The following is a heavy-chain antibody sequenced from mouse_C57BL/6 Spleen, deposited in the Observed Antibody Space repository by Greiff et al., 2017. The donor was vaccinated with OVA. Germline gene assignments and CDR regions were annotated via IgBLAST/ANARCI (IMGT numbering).Heavy chain of an antibody. J-gene: IGHJ2*01. D-gene: IGHD1-1*01. V-gene: IGHV1-55*01. Sequence: VQLQQPGAELVKPGASVKMSCKASGYTFTSYWITWVKQRPGKGLEWIGDIYPGSGSTNYNEKFKSKATLTVDTSSSTAYMQLSSLTSEDSAVYYCARHDYYGSSYNYFDYWGQGTTLTVSS. CDR1: GYTFTSYW. CDR3: ARHDYYGSSYNYFDY. CDR2: IYPGSGST.